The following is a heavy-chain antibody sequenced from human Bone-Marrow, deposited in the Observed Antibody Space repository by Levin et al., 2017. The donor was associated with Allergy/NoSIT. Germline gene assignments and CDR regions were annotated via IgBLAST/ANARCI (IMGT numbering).Heavy chain of an antibody. J-gene: IGHJ6*03. D-gene: IGHD3-16*01. V-gene: IGHV3-66*01. CDR1: GFTVSNNY. CDR2: IYRGGTT. Sequence: GGSLRLSCAASGFTVSNNYMSWARQAPGKGLEWVSLIYRGGTTYYAHSVKGRFTISRDNSNNTLYLQMNSLRAEDTAVYYCARRYYALGTYYLDVWGKGTTVTVAS. CDR3: ARRYYALGTYYLDV.